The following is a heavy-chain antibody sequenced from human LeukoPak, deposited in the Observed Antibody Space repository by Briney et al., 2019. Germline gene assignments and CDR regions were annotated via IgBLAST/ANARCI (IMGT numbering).Heavy chain of an antibody. CDR1: GYTFTGYY. Sequence: GASVKVSCKASGYTFTGYYMHWVRQAPGQGLEWMGWINPNSGGTNYAQKFQGRVTMTRDTSISTAYMELSRLRSDDTAVYYCASDYGGNSESWFDPWGQGTLVTVSS. CDR3: ASDYGGNSESWFDP. CDR2: INPNSGGT. D-gene: IGHD4-23*01. V-gene: IGHV1-2*02. J-gene: IGHJ5*02.